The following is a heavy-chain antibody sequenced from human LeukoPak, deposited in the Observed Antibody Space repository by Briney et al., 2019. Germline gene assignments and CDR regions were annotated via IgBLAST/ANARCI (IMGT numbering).Heavy chain of an antibody. CDR2: INHSGST. CDR3: ARLGDYEDYFDY. Sequence: PSETLSLTCAVYGGSFSGYYWSWIRQPPGKGLEWIGEINHSGSTNYNPSLKSRVTISVDTSKNQFSLKLSSVTAADTAVYYCARLGDYEDYFDYWGQGTLVTVSS. CDR1: GGSFSGYY. J-gene: IGHJ4*02. D-gene: IGHD4-17*01. V-gene: IGHV4-34*01.